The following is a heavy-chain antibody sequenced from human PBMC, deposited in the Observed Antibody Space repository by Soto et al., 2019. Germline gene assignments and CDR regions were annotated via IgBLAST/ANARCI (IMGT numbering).Heavy chain of an antibody. D-gene: IGHD3-22*01. CDR3: ARAYDSSANYYYYGMDV. V-gene: IGHV4-59*01. J-gene: IGHJ6*02. CDR2: IYYSGST. Sequence: PSGTLSLTCTVAGGAISSYYWSWSRQPRGKGLEWIGYIYYSGSTNYNPSLKSRVTISVDTSKNQFSLKLSSVTAADTAVYYCARAYDSSANYYYYGMDVWGQGTTVTVS. CDR1: GGAISSYY.